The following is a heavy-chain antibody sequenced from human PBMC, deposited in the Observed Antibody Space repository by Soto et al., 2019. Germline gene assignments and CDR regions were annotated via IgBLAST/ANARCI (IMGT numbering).Heavy chain of an antibody. J-gene: IGHJ4*02. Sequence: QLQLQESGPGLVKPSETLSLTCTVSGGSISSSSYYWGWIRQPPGQGLEWIGSIYYSGSTYYNPSLKSRVTISVDTSQTQFSLNRSSVTAADTSVYYCARQKEGQQLPRLYYFDYWGQGTLVTVSS. V-gene: IGHV4-39*01. D-gene: IGHD6-13*01. CDR3: ARQKEGQQLPRLYYFDY. CDR1: GGSISSSSYY. CDR2: IYYSGST.